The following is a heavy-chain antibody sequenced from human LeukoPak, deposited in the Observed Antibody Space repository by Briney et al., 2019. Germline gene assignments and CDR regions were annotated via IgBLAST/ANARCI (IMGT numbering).Heavy chain of an antibody. Sequence: PGGSLRLSCAASGFTFSSYGMSWVRQAPGKGLEWVSAISGSGGSTYYADSVKGRFTISRDNSKNTLYLQMNSLRAEDTAVYYCSSLYYYDSSGYTIFDYWGQGTLVTVSS. V-gene: IGHV3-23*01. CDR3: SSLYYYDSSGYTIFDY. D-gene: IGHD3-22*01. CDR1: GFTFSSYG. J-gene: IGHJ4*02. CDR2: ISGSGGST.